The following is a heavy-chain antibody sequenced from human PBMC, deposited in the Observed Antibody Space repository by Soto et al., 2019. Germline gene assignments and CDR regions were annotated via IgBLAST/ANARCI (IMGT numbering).Heavy chain of an antibody. CDR1: GFTFSSYG. V-gene: IGHV3-30*18. CDR2: ISYDGSNK. J-gene: IGHJ6*02. D-gene: IGHD2-2*03. Sequence: ESGGGVVQPGRSLRLSCAASGFTFSSYGMHWVRQAPGKGLEWVAVISYDGSNKYYADSVKGRFTISRDNSKNTLYLQMNSLRAEDTAVYYCAKDGSPSYYYYGMDVWGQGTTVTVSS. CDR3: AKDGSPSYYYYGMDV.